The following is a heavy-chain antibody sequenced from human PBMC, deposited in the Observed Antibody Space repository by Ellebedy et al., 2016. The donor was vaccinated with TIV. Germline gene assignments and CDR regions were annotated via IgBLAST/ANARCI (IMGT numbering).Heavy chain of an antibody. D-gene: IGHD6-6*01. CDR1: GFPFSSFA. CDR2: ISGSGGST. Sequence: GGSLRLSXAAFGFPFSSFAMSWVRQAPGKGLEWVSAISGSGGSTYYADSVKGRFTISRDNSKNTLYLQMNSLRAEDTAVYYCAKEGSSIAATEPSDYWGQGTLVTVSS. CDR3: AKEGSSIAATEPSDY. J-gene: IGHJ4*02. V-gene: IGHV3-23*01.